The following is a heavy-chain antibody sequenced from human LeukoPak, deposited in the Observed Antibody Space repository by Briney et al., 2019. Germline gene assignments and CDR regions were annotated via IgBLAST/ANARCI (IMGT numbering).Heavy chain of an antibody. D-gene: IGHD1-26*01. J-gene: IGHJ3*02. V-gene: IGHV3-7*01. CDR1: GFTFSGYW. CDR2: IKQDGSEN. CDR3: ARGELLDAFDI. Sequence: GGSLRLSCAASGFTFSGYWMSWVRQAPGKGLEWVANIKQDGSENYYVDSVKGRFTISRDNAKNSLYLQMNSLRAEDTAVYYCARGELLDAFDIWGQGTMVTVSS.